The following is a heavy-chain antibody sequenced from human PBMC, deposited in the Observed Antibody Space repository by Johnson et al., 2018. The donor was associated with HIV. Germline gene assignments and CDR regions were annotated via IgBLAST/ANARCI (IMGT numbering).Heavy chain of an antibody. V-gene: IGHV3-30-3*01. Sequence: VQLVESGGGVVQPGRSLRLSCAASGFTFSSYAMHWVRQAPGKGLEWVAVISYVGSNKYYADSVKGRFTISRDNSKNTLYLQMNSLRAEDTAVYYCARVRPKGSFDIWGQGTMVTVSS. D-gene: IGHD1-1*01. CDR2: ISYVGSNK. CDR3: ARVRPKGSFDI. CDR1: GFTFSSYA. J-gene: IGHJ3*02.